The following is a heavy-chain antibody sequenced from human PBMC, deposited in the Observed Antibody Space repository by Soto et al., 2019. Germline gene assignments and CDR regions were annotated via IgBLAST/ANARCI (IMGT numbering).Heavy chain of an antibody. CDR2: MYYSGST. CDR3: GGKNYDSSGYFED. J-gene: IGHJ4*02. V-gene: IGHV4-59*01. Sequence: PSATLSLTCTVSGGSISSYYWSWIRQPPGKGLEWIGYMYYSGSTNYNPSLKSRVTISVDTSKNQFSLKLSSVTAADTAVYYCGGKNYDSSGYFEDWGQGTLVTVS. D-gene: IGHD3-22*01. CDR1: GGSISSYY.